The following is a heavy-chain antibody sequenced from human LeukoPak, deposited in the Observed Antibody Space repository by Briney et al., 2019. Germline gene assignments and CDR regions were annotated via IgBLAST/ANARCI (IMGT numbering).Heavy chain of an antibody. CDR3: AKDSCSGGSCYPTDWYFDL. Sequence: GGSLRLSCAASGFTFDDYAMHWVRQAPGKGLEWVSGISWNSGSIGYADSVKGRFTISRDNAKNSLYLQMNSLRAEDTALYYCAKDSCSGGSCYPTDWYFDLWGRGTLVTVSS. D-gene: IGHD2-15*01. V-gene: IGHV3-9*01. CDR2: ISWNSGSI. J-gene: IGHJ2*01. CDR1: GFTFDDYA.